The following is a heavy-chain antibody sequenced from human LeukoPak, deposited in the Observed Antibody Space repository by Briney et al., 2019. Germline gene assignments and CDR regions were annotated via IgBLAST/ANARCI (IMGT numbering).Heavy chain of an antibody. CDR2: ISSNGGSA. V-gene: IGHV3-23*01. J-gene: IGHJ4*02. CDR1: GFSFSSSA. D-gene: IGHD3-16*01. Sequence: GGSLRLSCAASGFSFSSSAMGWVGQAPGKGLEGVSSISSNGGSAYYAESVKGRFTISRDNSKNTVYLQMNSLRAEDTAVYLCVKAAPYYLDYWGQGTLVTVSS. CDR3: VKAAPYYLDY.